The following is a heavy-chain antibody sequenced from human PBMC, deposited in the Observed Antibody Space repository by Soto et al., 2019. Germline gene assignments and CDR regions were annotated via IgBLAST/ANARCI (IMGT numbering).Heavy chain of an antibody. CDR3: ASGSVYDIVTGYYPYFDD. CDR2: ISWNSGSI. D-gene: IGHD3-9*01. Sequence: EVQLVESGGGLVQSGKSLRLSCAASGLTFDDYAMHWVRQAPGKDLEWVSGISWNSGSIGYADSVKGRFTISRDNAKNSLYHQMNSMRAGDTALYYCASGSVYDIVTGYYPYFDDWGQGTLVTVSS. CDR1: GLTFDDYA. V-gene: IGHV3-9*01. J-gene: IGHJ4*02.